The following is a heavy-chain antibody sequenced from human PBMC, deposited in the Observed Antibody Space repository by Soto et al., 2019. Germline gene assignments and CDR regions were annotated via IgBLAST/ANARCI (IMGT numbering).Heavy chain of an antibody. Sequence: QVQLVQSGAEVRKPGASVKVSCRPSGYTFNTYYLHWLRQAPGQALEWMGVIHPSGGGTTYAQKFLCRGTVTRDTSTTTVFMELSSLRSDDTAVYYCARGGHIAVVTASFDNWGQGTLVTVSS. D-gene: IGHD2-21*02. CDR3: ARGGHIAVVTASFDN. CDR1: GYTFNTYY. V-gene: IGHV1-46*02. CDR2: IHPSGGGT. J-gene: IGHJ4*02.